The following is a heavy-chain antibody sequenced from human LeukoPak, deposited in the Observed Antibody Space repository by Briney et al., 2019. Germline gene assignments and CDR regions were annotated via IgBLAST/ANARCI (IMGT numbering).Heavy chain of an antibody. D-gene: IGHD3-16*02. J-gene: IGHJ6*03. Sequence: SETLSLTSTVSGGSISSSSYYWGWIRQPPGKGLEWIGYIYFSGSTNYNPSLKSRVTISVETSKNEFSLKPTSVTAADTAVYYCARRDDYVWGSYRPNYYYYMDVWGKGTTVTISS. V-gene: IGHV4-61*05. CDR3: ARRDDYVWGSYRPNYYYYMDV. CDR1: GGSISSSSYY. CDR2: IYFSGST.